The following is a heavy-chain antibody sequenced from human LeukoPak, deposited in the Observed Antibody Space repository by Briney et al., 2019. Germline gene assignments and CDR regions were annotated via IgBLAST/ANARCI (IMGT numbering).Heavy chain of an antibody. CDR3: ARDNGFSIANYFDY. CDR1: GGSISSYY. D-gene: IGHD6-6*01. V-gene: IGHV4-59*01. Sequence: SETLSLTCTVSGGSISSYYWSWIRQPPGKGLEWIGYIYYSGSTNYNPSLKSRVTISVDTSKNQFSLKLSFVTAADTAVYYCARDNGFSIANYFDYWGQGTLVTVSS. J-gene: IGHJ4*02. CDR2: IYYSGST.